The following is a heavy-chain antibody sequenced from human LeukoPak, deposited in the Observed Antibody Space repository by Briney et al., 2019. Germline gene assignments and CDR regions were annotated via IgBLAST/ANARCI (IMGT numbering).Heavy chain of an antibody. V-gene: IGHV4-39*06. D-gene: IGHD4-17*01. CDR2: IHYSGTV. J-gene: IGHJ6*03. CDR1: DGSISGTPYY. CDR3: ARVTKYDNSRDNSHMDV. Sequence: SETLSLTCTVSDGSISGTPYYWGWFRQPPGKGPEWIGNIHYSGTVYYNPSLRSRATISVDTSKNQFPLRLSSVTAADTAVYFCARVTKYDNSRDNSHMDVWGKGTTVTVSS.